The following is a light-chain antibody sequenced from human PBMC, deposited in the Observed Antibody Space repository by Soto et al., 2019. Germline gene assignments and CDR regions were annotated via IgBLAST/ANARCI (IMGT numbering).Light chain of an antibody. CDR1: QSVSRSY. V-gene: IGKV3-20*01. CDR2: GAS. Sequence: ESVLTQSPGPLSLSPGESATLSCRASQSVSRSYLAWYQQKPGQAPRLLMAGASTRATGIPDRFSGSGSGTDFTLTISRLEPEDFAVYYCQQYVTSAITFGQGTRLEN. CDR3: QQYVTSAIT. J-gene: IGKJ5*01.